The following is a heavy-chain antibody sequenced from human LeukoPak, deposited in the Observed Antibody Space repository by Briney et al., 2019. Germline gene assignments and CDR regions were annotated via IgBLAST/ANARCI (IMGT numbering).Heavy chain of an antibody. CDR3: ARVIYSGYDLSAFDI. CDR1: GGSISSYY. D-gene: IGHD5-12*01. V-gene: IGHV4-59*08. Sequence: KPSETLSLTCTVSGGSISSYYWSWIRQPPGKGLEWIGYIYYSGSTNYNPSLKSRVTISVDTSKNQFSLKLSSATAADTAVYYCARVIYSGYDLSAFDIWGQGTMVTVSS. CDR2: IYYSGST. J-gene: IGHJ3*02.